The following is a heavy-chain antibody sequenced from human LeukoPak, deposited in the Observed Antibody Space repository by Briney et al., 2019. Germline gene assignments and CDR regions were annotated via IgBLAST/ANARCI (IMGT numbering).Heavy chain of an antibody. CDR2: ISSSGST. J-gene: IGHJ4*02. CDR1: DGSTTGYY. Sequence: SETLSLTCSVSDGSTTGYYWSWFRQPPGKGLEWVGPISSSGSTYYSPSLRSRLTISVDTSKNHFSLKLTSVTAADTAVYYCVAEVEAADSPLGHLNFDSWGQGILASVSS. CDR3: VAEVEAADSPLGHLNFDS. V-gene: IGHV4-59*05. D-gene: IGHD7-27*01.